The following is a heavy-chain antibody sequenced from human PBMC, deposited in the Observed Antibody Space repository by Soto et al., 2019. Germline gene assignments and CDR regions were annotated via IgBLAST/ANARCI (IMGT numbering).Heavy chain of an antibody. CDR3: AKGWQLADAFDI. V-gene: IGHV3-30*18. D-gene: IGHD1-26*01. CDR2: ISYDGSNQ. CDR1: GFTFSSYG. J-gene: IGHJ3*02. Sequence: QVQLVESGGGVVKPGRSLRLSCAASGFTFSSYGMHWVRQAPGKGLEWVAVISYDGSNQYYADSVKGRFTISRDNSKNTLYLQMNSLRAEDTAVYYCAKGWQLADAFDIWGQGTMVTVSS.